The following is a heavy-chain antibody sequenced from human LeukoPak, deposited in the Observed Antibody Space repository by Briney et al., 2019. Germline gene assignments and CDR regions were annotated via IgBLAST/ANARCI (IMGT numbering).Heavy chain of an antibody. CDR1: GFTFSSYW. D-gene: IGHD6-19*01. J-gene: IGHJ4*02. V-gene: IGHV4-39*07. CDR3: ARVRLGGPAYYFDY. CDR2: IYYSGST. Sequence: GSLRLSCAASGFTFSSYWMSWVRQPPGKGLEWIGSIYYSGSTYYNPSLKSRVTISVDTSKNQFSLKLSSVTAADTAVYYCARVRLGGPAYYFDYWGQGTLVTVSS.